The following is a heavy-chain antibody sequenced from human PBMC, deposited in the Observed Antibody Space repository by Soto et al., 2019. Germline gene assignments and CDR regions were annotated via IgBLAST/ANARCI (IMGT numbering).Heavy chain of an antibody. Sequence: GGSLRLSCSASGVTFSDNNMHWVRRTPERRVEYSSVIDSNGQSTDYAESVKGRFAISRDNSKNTLYLQMTSLRTDDTALYYCVKDRLRKCSRISCYRLDHWGQGTPVTVSS. CDR1: GVTFSDNN. CDR2: IDSNGQST. D-gene: IGHD2-15*01. J-gene: IGHJ4*02. V-gene: IGHV3-64D*06. CDR3: VKDRLRKCSRISCYRLDH.